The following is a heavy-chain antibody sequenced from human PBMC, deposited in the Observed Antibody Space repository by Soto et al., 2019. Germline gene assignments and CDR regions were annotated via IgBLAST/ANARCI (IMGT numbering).Heavy chain of an antibody. J-gene: IGHJ4*02. D-gene: IGHD6-13*01. CDR1: GFTFSTYA. CDR3: AKGGITLAGDPFDY. CDR2: ISDSGDRT. V-gene: IGHV3-23*01. Sequence: GGSLRLSCAASGFTFSTYAMSWVRQAPGKGLEWVSSISDSGDRTHNADSVKGRFTISRDTSNNTLYLQMNSLRAEDTAVYYCAKGGITLAGDPFDYWGQGTLLTVSS.